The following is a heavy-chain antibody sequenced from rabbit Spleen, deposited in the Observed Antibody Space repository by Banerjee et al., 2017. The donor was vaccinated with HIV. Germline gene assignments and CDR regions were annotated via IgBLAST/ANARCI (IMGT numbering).Heavy chain of an antibody. Sequence: EQLEESGGDLVKPEGSLTLTCTASGFSFSYSYWICWVRQAPGKGLEWIACIYVGSGGGTYYASWAKGQFAISKTSSTTVTLQMTSLTAADTATYLCARGIPYGFSGEAYPPYALDLWGQGTLVTVS. CDR3: ARGIPYGFSGEAYPPYALDL. CDR1: GFSFSYSYW. J-gene: IGHJ3*01. D-gene: IGHD6-1*01. CDR2: IYVGSGGGT. V-gene: IGHV1S45*01.